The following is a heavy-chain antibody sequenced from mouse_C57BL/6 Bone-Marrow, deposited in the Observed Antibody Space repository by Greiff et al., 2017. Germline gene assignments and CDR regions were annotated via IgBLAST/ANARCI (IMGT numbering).Heavy chain of an antibody. J-gene: IGHJ3*01. CDR1: GYTFTSYG. Sequence: QVQLQQSGAELARPGASVKLSCKASGYTFTSYGISWVKQRTGQGLEWIGEIYPRSGNTYYNEKFKGKATLTADKSSSTAYMELRSLTSEDSAVYFCARVYDYDGFAYWGQGTLLTVSA. V-gene: IGHV1-81*01. CDR2: IYPRSGNT. CDR3: ARVYDYDGFAY. D-gene: IGHD2-4*01.